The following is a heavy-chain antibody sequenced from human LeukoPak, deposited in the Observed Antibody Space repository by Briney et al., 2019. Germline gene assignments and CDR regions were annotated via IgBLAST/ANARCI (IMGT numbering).Heavy chain of an antibody. CDR1: GFTFSSYS. Sequence: GGSLRLSCAASGFTFSSYSMNWVRQAPGKGLEWVSSIIISTSYIYYADSVKGRFTISRDNAKNSLYLQMNSLRAEDTAIYYCTRDDYGRYFFDYWGQGTLVTVSS. CDR3: TRDDYGRYFFDY. J-gene: IGHJ4*02. CDR2: IIISTSYI. V-gene: IGHV3-21*01. D-gene: IGHD4/OR15-4a*01.